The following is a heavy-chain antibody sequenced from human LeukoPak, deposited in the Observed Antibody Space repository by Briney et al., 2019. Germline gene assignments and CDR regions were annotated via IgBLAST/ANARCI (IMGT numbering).Heavy chain of an antibody. CDR3: ARRYYYNLGSFPFDF. CDR2: IHNSGTT. CDR1: GGPFSGYF. Sequence: SETLSLTCAVSGGPFSGYFWSWIRQPPGKGLEWIGEIHNSGTTNYNPSLNSRVTTSEDTSKNQIYLNLRSVTAADTAVYYCARRYYYNLGSFPFDFWGQGTLVTVSS. D-gene: IGHD3-10*01. J-gene: IGHJ4*02. V-gene: IGHV4-34*01.